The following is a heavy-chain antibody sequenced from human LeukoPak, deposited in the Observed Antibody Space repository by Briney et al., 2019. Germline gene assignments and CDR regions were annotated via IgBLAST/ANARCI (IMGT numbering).Heavy chain of an antibody. J-gene: IGHJ4*02. CDR1: AGSISSYH. D-gene: IGHD1-1*01. Sequence: SETLSLTCTVSAGSISSYHWSWIRQPPGKGLEWIGYIYYSGSTNYNPSLKSRVTISVDTSKNQVSLKLSSVTAADTALYYCARHKFPFSNPYNPPGLWGQGTLVTVSS. V-gene: IGHV4-59*08. CDR3: ARHKFPFSNPYNPPGL. CDR2: IYYSGST.